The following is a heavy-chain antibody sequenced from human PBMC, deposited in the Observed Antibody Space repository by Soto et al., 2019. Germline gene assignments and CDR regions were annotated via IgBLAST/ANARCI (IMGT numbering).Heavy chain of an antibody. D-gene: IGHD3-22*01. J-gene: IGHJ6*02. CDR3: ARGDATKIVVTTYYGMDV. Sequence: QVQLVQSGAEVKKPGSSVKVSCKASGGSLSNYGISWVRQAPGQGLEWIGAIIPVFGTPNYAQKFQDRVTITADQSTTTVYMDVRSLTSEDTAVYYCARGDATKIVVTTYYGMDVWGQGTTVTVSS. CDR2: IIPVFGTP. CDR1: GGSLSNYG. V-gene: IGHV1-69*12.